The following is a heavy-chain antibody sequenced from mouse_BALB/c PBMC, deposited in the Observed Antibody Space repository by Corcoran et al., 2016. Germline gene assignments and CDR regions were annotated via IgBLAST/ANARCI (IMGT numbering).Heavy chain of an antibody. V-gene: IGHV9-3-1*01. CDR3: ARSGLRLYYYAMDY. D-gene: IGHD1-1*01. CDR2: INTYTGEP. J-gene: IGHJ4*01. Sequence: QIQLVQSGPELKKPGETVKISCKASGYTFTNYGMNWVKQAPGKGLKWMGWINTYTGEPTYADAFKGRFAFSLETSASTAYLQINNLKNEDTATYFCARSGLRLYYYAMDYWGQGTSVTVSS. CDR1: GYTFTNYG.